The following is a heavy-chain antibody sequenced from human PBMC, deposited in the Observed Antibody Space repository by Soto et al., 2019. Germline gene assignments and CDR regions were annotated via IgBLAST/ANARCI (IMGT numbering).Heavy chain of an antibody. J-gene: IGHJ5*02. CDR3: ARGSTYDFWSGYSNWFDP. CDR1: GYTFTSYG. Sequence: ASVKVSCKASGYTFTSYGISWVRQAPGQGLEWMGWMNPNNGNTSYAQKFQGRVTMTRNTSISTAYMELSSLRSEDTAVYYCARGSTYDFWSGYSNWFDPWGQGTLVTVSS. V-gene: IGHV1-8*02. D-gene: IGHD3-3*01. CDR2: MNPNNGNT.